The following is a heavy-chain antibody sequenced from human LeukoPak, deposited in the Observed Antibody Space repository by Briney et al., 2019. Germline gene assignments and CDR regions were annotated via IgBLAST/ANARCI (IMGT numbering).Heavy chain of an antibody. CDR3: AKDHKITIFGVVTRGLGY. J-gene: IGHJ4*02. CDR1: GFTCSSYG. Sequence: GGSLRLXCAASGFTCSSYGMHWVRQAPGKGLEWVAVIWYDGSNKYYADSVKGRFTISRDNSKNTLYLQMNSLRAEDTAVYYCAKDHKITIFGVVTRGLGYWGQGTLVTVSS. V-gene: IGHV3-33*06. CDR2: IWYDGSNK. D-gene: IGHD3-3*01.